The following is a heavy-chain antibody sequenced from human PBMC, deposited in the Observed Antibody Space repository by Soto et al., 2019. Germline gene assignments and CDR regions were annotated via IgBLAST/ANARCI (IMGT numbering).Heavy chain of an antibody. CDR3: ARGPSGYCSSTSCQSYSGMDV. CDR1: GGTFSSYA. Sequence: ASVKVSCKASGGTFSSYAISWVRQAPGQGLEWMGRIIPILGIANYAQKFQGRVTITADKSTSTAYMELSSLRSEDTAVYYCARGPSGYCSSTSCQSYSGMDVWGQGTTVTVSS. CDR2: IIPILGIA. D-gene: IGHD2-2*01. V-gene: IGHV1-69*04. J-gene: IGHJ6*02.